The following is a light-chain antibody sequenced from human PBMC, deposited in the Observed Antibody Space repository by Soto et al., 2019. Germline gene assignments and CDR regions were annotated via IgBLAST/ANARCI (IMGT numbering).Light chain of an antibody. V-gene: IGKV4-1*01. J-gene: IGKJ3*01. CDR2: DAS. CDR3: QQRSTWPPFS. Sequence: ILMSQTPDSLAVSLCERATINFKSSHIFLYSSNNKNSLAWYQHKLGQPPRLLIYDASNRATGIPVRFSGSGSGTDFTLTISSLEPEDFAVYYCQQRSTWPPFSFGPGTKVDI. CDR1: HIFLYSSNNKNS.